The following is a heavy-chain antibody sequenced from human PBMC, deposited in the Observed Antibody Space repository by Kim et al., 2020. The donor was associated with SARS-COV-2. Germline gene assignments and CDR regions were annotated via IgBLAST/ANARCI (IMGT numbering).Heavy chain of an antibody. Sequence: GGSLRLSCVASGFTFRDHAMTWVRQAPGKGLEWVSGISGGADHSYYADSVRVRFTISRDNSKNMLFLEMSGLKVEDTAVYYCAKVAGGLGTFSYYYYAMEVWGQGTSVFVSS. CDR3: AKVAGGLGTFSYYYYAMEV. D-gene: IGHD3-10*01. J-gene: IGHJ6*02. CDR2: ISGGADHS. CDR1: GFTFRDHA. V-gene: IGHV3-23*01.